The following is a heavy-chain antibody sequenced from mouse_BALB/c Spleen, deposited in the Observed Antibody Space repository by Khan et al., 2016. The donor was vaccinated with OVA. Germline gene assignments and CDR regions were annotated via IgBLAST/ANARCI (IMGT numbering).Heavy chain of an antibody. CDR3: AIHLTGSFAY. D-gene: IGHD4-1*01. Sequence: EVELVESGGDLVKPGGSLKLSCAASGFSFSSYSMSWVRQTPDKRLEWVATISSGGDYTYYPDIVKGRFTISRDNAKNTLYLQMSSLKSEYTAMYYCAIHLTGSFAYWGQGTLVTVSA. CDR2: ISSGGDYT. J-gene: IGHJ3*01. CDR1: GFSFSSYS. V-gene: IGHV5-6*01.